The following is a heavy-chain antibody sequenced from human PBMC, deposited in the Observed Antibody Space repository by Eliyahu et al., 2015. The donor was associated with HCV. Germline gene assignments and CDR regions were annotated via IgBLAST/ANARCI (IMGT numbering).Heavy chain of an antibody. J-gene: IGHJ5*02. D-gene: IGHD6-19*01. CDR1: GGSITTYY. CDR3: ASGGGGIAVAGTGGWFDP. CDR2: IHYSGGT. V-gene: IGHV4-59*01. Sequence: QVQLQESGPGLVKPSETLSLTCTVSGGSITTYYWSXIRQPPGKGLEWIGYIHYSGGTNYNPSLKSRVTISVDTSKNQFSLNLTSVTAADTAVYYCASGGGGIAVAGTGGWFDPWGQGTLVTVSS.